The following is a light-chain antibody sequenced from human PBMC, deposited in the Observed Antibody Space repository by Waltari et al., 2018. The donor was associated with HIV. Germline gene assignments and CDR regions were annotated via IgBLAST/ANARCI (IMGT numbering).Light chain of an antibody. CDR2: LGS. V-gene: IGKV2-28*01. CDR3: MQALQTPT. J-gene: IGKJ2*01. Sequence: DILMTQSPLSLPVTPGEPASISCRSSQSLLHSNGYNYLDWYLQKPGQSPQLLIYLGSNRASGVPDRLSGSGSGTDFTLKISRVEAEDVGVYYCMQALQTPTFGQGTKLEIK. CDR1: QSLLHSNGYNY.